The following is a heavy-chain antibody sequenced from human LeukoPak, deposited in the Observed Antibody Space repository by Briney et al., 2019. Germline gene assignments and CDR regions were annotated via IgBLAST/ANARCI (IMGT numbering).Heavy chain of an antibody. CDR2: MNPNSGNT. V-gene: IGHV1-8*01. CDR3: AGYSGYDYPGYYYYYMDV. Sequence: GASVKVSCKASGYTFTSYDINWVRQATGQGLEWMGWMNPNSGNTGYAQKFQGRVTMTRNTSISTAYMELSSLRSEDTAVYYCAGYSGYDYPGYYYYYMDVWGKGTTVTVSS. CDR1: GYTFTSYD. D-gene: IGHD5-12*01. J-gene: IGHJ6*03.